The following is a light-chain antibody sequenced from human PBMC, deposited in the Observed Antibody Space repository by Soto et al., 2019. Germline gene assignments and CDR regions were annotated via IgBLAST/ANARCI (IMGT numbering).Light chain of an antibody. J-gene: IGKJ1*01. CDR2: GAS. V-gene: IGKV3-15*01. CDR3: QQYNNRGT. CDR1: QSVSNN. Sequence: EIVMTHSPATLSVSPGERATLSCRTSQSVSNNLAWYQQKPGQAPRLLIYGASTRATGVPARFSGSGSGTEFTLTISSLQSEDFAVYYCQQYNNRGTFGQGTKVEI.